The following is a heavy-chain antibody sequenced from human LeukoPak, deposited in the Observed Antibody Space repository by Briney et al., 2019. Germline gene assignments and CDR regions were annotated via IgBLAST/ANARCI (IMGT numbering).Heavy chain of an antibody. J-gene: IGHJ4*02. V-gene: IGHV3-23*01. CDR1: GFIFSNGW. CDR3: TKDLSWGFDY. D-gene: IGHD7-27*01. Sequence: GGSLRLSRAASGFIFSNGWMNWVRQAPGKGPEWVSAISGSGAGTYYADSMKGLFTISRDNSKNTLYLQINSLRAEDTALYYCTKDLSWGFDYWGLGTLVTVSS. CDR2: ISGSGAGT.